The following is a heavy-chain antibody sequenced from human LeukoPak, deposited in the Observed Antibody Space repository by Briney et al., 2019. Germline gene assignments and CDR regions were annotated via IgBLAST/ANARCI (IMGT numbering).Heavy chain of an antibody. Sequence: GGSLRLSCAASGFTFSSYGMSWVRQAPGKGLEWVSGISGSGGSTYYADSVKGRLTISRDNSKNTLYLQMNSLRAEDTAVYYCAKGGSLWFGELYYFDYWGQGTLVTVSS. CDR3: AKGGSLWFGELYYFDY. CDR1: GFTFSSYG. V-gene: IGHV3-23*01. D-gene: IGHD3-10*01. J-gene: IGHJ4*02. CDR2: ISGSGGST.